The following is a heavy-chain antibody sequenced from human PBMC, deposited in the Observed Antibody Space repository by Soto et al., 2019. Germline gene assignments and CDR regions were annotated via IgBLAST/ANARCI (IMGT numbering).Heavy chain of an antibody. J-gene: IGHJ4*02. Sequence: GGSLRLSCAASGFTVSSNYMSWVRQAPGKGLEWVSVIYSGGSTYYADSVKGRFTISRDNSKNTLYLQMNSLRAEDTAVYYCANNGPETTYYDILTGYPRSGYFDYWGQGTLVTVSS. CDR1: GFTVSSNY. V-gene: IGHV3-66*01. D-gene: IGHD3-9*01. CDR3: ANNGPETTYYDILTGYPRSGYFDY. CDR2: IYSGGST.